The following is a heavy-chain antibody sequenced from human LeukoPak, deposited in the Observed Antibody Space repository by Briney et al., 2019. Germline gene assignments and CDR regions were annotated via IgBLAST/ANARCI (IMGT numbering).Heavy chain of an antibody. CDR2: IYYSGST. CDR1: GGSISSYY. J-gene: IGHJ4*02. V-gene: IGHV4-59*01. CDR3: AGLHPDYFDY. Sequence: PSETLSLTCTVSGGSISSYYWSWIRQPPGKGLEWIGYIYYSGSTNNNPSLKSRVTISVDTSKNQFSLKLSSVTAADTAVYYCAGLHPDYFDYWGQGTLVTVSS.